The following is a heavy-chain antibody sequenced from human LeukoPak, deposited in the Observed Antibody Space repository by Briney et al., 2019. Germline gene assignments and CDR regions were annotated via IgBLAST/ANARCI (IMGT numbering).Heavy chain of an antibody. J-gene: IGHJ6*03. D-gene: IGHD7-27*01. V-gene: IGHV1-69*01. CDR1: GGTFSSYA. CDR2: IIPIFGTA. Sequence: SVKVSCKASGGTFSSYAISWVRQAPGQGLEWMGGIIPIFGTANYAQKFQGRVTITADESTSTAYMELSSLRSEDTAVYYCARNWGSGSFDYYYYYMDVWGRGTTVTVSS. CDR3: ARNWGSGSFDYYYYYMDV.